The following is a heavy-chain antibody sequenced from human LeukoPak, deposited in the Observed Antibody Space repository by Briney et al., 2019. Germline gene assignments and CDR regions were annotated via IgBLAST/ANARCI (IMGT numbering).Heavy chain of an antibody. CDR3: ARGTTVIRPYYYYYMDV. Sequence: AETLSLTCTVSGGSISSYYWSWIRQPPGKGLEWIGYIYYSGSTNYNPSLKSRATISVDTSKNQFSLKLSSVTAADTAVYYCARGTTVIRPYYYYYMDVWGKGTTVTVSS. CDR2: IYYSGST. V-gene: IGHV4-59*01. CDR1: GGSISSYY. D-gene: IGHD4-17*01. J-gene: IGHJ6*03.